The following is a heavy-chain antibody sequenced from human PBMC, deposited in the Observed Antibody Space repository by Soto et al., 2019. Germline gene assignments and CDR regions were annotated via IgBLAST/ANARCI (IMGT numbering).Heavy chain of an antibody. CDR3: ARAWYYDYIWGSYRSYYFDY. CDR2: IKQDGSEK. D-gene: IGHD3-16*02. V-gene: IGHV3-7*01. CDR1: GFTFSSYW. Sequence: GSLRLSCAASGFTFSSYWMSWVRQAPGKGLEWVANIKQDGSEKYYVDSVKGRFTISRDNAKNSLYLQMNSLRAEDTAVYYCARAWYYDYIWGSYRSYYFDYWGQGTLVTVSS. J-gene: IGHJ4*02.